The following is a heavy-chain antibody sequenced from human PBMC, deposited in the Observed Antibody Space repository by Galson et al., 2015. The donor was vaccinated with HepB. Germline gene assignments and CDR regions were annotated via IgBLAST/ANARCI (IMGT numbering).Heavy chain of an antibody. CDR3: ATDPLAAGWFDP. D-gene: IGHD6-13*01. CDR2: FDPEDGET. CDR1: GYTLTELS. J-gene: IGHJ5*02. Sequence: SVKVSCKVSGYTLTELSMHWVRQAPGKGLEWMGGFDPEDGETIYAQKFQGRVTMTEDTSTDTAYMELSSLRAEDTAVYYCATDPLAAGWFDPWGQGTLVTVSS. V-gene: IGHV1-24*01.